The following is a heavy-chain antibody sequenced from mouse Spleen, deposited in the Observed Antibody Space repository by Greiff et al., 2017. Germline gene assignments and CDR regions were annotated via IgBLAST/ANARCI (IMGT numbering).Heavy chain of an antibody. CDR2: IDPENGNT. CDR1: GFNIKDYY. D-gene: IGHD3-3*01. CDR3: ARGTSYFDV. V-gene: IGHV14-1*02. Sequence: EVKLVESGAELVRPGALVKLSCKASGFNIKDYYMHWVKQRPEQGLEWIGWIDPENGNTIYDPKFQGKASITADTSSNTAYLQLSSLTSEDTAVYYCARGTSYFDVWGAGTTVTVSS. J-gene: IGHJ1*01.